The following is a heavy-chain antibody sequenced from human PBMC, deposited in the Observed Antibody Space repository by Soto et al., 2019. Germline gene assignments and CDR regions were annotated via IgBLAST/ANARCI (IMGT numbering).Heavy chain of an antibody. CDR2: IIPMLGIA. CDR1: GGTFSTYS. V-gene: IGHV1-69*02. Sequence: QVQLVQSGAEVKKPGSSVKVSCKDSGGTFSTYSMFWVRQAPGQGLEWMGRIIPMLGIANYAQRFQDRVTITADKSTATAYMELSSLRSEDTALYYCSIGSWSGEVLEIWGQGTMVTVSS. D-gene: IGHD3-3*01. CDR3: SIGSWSGEVLEI. J-gene: IGHJ3*02.